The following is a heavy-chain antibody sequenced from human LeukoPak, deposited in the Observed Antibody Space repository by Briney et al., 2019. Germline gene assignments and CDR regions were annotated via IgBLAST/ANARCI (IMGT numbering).Heavy chain of an antibody. Sequence: SETLSLTCTVSGGSTSSSSYYWGWIRQPPGKGLEWIGSIYYSGSTYYNPSLKSRVTISVDTSKNEFSLKLSSVTAADTAVYYCARLYCSSTSCYQNGYVQHWDQGTLVTVSS. J-gene: IGHJ1*01. D-gene: IGHD2-2*01. V-gene: IGHV4-39*01. CDR2: IYYSGST. CDR1: GGSTSSSSYY. CDR3: ARLYCSSTSCYQNGYVQH.